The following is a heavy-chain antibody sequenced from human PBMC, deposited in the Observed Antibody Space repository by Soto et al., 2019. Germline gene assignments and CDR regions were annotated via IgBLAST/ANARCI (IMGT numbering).Heavy chain of an antibody. V-gene: IGHV4-4*07. Sequence: LSLTCTVSGGSISSYYWSWIRQPAGKGLEWIGRIYTSGSTNYNPSLKSRVTMSVDTSKNQFSLKLSSVTAADTAVYYCAREGVDFWSGYYYGMDVWGQGTTVTVSS. CDR3: AREGVDFWSGYYYGMDV. CDR2: IYTSGST. J-gene: IGHJ6*02. D-gene: IGHD3-3*01. CDR1: GGSISSYY.